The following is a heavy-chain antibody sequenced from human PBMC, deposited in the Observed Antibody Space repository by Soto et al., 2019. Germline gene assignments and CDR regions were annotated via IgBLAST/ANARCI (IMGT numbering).Heavy chain of an antibody. CDR2: IIPIFGTA. V-gene: IGHV1-69*01. Sequence: QVQLVQSGAEVKKPGSSVKVSCKASGGTFSSYAISWVRQAPGQGLEWMGGIIPIFGTANYAQKCQGRVTITADESTSTAYMELSSLRSEDTAVYYCARDQITMIARGFDPWGHGTLVTVSS. D-gene: IGHD3-22*01. CDR3: ARDQITMIARGFDP. J-gene: IGHJ5*02. CDR1: GGTFSSYA.